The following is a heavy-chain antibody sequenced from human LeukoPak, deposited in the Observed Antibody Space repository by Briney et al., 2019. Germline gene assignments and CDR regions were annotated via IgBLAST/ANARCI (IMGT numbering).Heavy chain of an antibody. CDR1: GFTFSMYS. D-gene: IGHD6-19*01. CDR2: INDRGGYI. J-gene: IGHJ4*02. CDR3: VKERDRGIEVADDFDY. V-gene: IGHV3-23*01. Sequence: GGSLRLSCEASGFTFSMYSMAWVRQAPGKGLEWVSVINDRGGYIQDAGSVKGRFTISRDNSQNTLFLQMNSLRDEDTDVYYCVKERDRGIEVADDFDYWGKGTLVTVS.